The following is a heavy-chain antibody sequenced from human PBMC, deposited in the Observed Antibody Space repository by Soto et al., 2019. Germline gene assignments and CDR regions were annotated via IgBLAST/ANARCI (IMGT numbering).Heavy chain of an antibody. CDR3: AVYFSSISCTEFPGYF. V-gene: IGHV3-7*03. D-gene: IGHD2-2*01. CDR1: GFTFTDYW. J-gene: IGHJ4*02. CDR2: IKKDESEE. Sequence: DVQLVESGGGLVQPGGSLRLSCAASGFTFTDYWMSWVRQAPGKGLEWVANIKKDESEEYYVDSVKGRFTISRDNPKSALFWKRNTLRAEETAVYYCAVYFSSISCTEFPGYFGGRGTL.